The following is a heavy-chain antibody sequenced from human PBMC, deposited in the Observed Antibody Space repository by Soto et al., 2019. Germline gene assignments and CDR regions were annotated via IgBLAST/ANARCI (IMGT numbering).Heavy chain of an antibody. CDR1: GYTFTSYD. Sequence: ASVKVSCKASGYTFTSYDINWVRQATGQGLEWMGWMNPNSGNTGYAQKFQGRVTMTRNTSISTAYMELSSLRSEDTAVYYCARNLRDDFWSGYEYYFDYWGQGTLVTVSS. D-gene: IGHD3-3*01. J-gene: IGHJ4*02. CDR2: MNPNSGNT. CDR3: ARNLRDDFWSGYEYYFDY. V-gene: IGHV1-8*01.